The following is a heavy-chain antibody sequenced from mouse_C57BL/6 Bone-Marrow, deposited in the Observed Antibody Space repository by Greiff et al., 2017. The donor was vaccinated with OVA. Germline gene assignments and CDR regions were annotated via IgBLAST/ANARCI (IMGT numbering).Heavy chain of an antibody. V-gene: IGHV5-4*03. CDR2: ISDGGSYT. Sequence: EVTLVESGGGLVKPGGFLKLSCAAFGFTFSSHAMSWVRQTPEKRLEWVATISDGGSYTYYPDNVKGRFTISRDNAKNNLYLQMSHLKSEDTAMYYCARYGNYDYWGQGTTLTVSS. CDR3: ARYGNYDY. J-gene: IGHJ2*01. CDR1: GFTFSSHA. D-gene: IGHD2-10*02.